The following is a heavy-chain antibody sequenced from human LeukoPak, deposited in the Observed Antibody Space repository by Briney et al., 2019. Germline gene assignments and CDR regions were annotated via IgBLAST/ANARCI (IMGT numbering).Heavy chain of an antibody. CDR1: GFTFSSYA. V-gene: IGHV3-23*01. D-gene: IGHD3-22*01. Sequence: GGSLRLSCAASGFTFSSYAMSWVRQAPGKGLEWVSAISGSGGSTYYADSVKGRFTISRDNSKNTLYLQMNSLRAEETAVYYCAKMRKITMIVVVITRRAEYFQHWGQGTLVTVSS. CDR3: AKMRKITMIVVVITRRAEYFQH. CDR2: ISGSGGST. J-gene: IGHJ1*01.